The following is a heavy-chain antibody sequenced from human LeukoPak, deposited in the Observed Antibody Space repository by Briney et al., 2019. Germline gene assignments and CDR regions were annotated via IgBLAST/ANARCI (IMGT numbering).Heavy chain of an antibody. CDR2: IIPIFGTA. CDR3: ASSSNIQLWSPLDY. D-gene: IGHD5-18*01. J-gene: IGHJ4*02. Sequence: SVKVSCKASGGTFSSYAISWVRQAPGQGLEWMGGIIPIFGTANYAQKFQGRVTITADKSTSTAYMELSSLRSEDTAVYYCASSSNIQLWSPLDYWGQGTLVTVSS. V-gene: IGHV1-69*06. CDR1: GGTFSSYA.